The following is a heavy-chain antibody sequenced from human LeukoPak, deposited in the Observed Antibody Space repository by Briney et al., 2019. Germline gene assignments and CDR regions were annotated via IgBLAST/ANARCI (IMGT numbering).Heavy chain of an antibody. J-gene: IGHJ3*02. CDR2: IYNDGST. CDR3: ARNILFAFDI. V-gene: IGHV3-53*01. D-gene: IGHD2/OR15-2a*01. Sequence: QTGGPLRLSCAASGLTVSSSYMSWVRQAPGKGLEWVSIIYNDGSTYYADSMKGRFTISRDNSKSTLYLQVNSLRAEDTAMYYCARNILFAFDIWGQGTMVTVSS. CDR1: GLTVSSSY.